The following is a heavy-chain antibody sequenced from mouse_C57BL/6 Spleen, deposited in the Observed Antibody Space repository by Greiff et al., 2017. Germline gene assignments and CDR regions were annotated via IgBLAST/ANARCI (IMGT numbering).Heavy chain of an antibody. CDR3: VRAPDYYGSSYCFDY. V-gene: IGHV10-3*01. D-gene: IGHD1-1*01. CDR1: GFTFNTYA. CDR2: IRSKSSNYAT. Sequence: EVQLVESGGGLVQPKGSLKLSCAASGFTFNTYAMHWVRQAPGKGLEWVARIRSKSSNYATYYADSVKDRFTISRDDSQSMLYLQMNNLKTEDTAMYYCVRAPDYYGSSYCFDYWGQGTTLTVSS. J-gene: IGHJ2*01.